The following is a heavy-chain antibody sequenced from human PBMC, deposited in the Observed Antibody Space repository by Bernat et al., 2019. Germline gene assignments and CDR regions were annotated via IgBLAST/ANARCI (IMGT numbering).Heavy chain of an antibody. CDR3: ARQDGDGYNLGAFDY. J-gene: IGHJ4*02. Sequence: QLQLQESGPGLVKPSETLSLTCTVSGGSISSSSYYWGWIRQPPGKGLEWIGSIYYSGSTYYNPSLKSRVTISVDTSKNQFSLKLSSVIAADTAVYYCARQDGDGYNLGAFDYWGQGTLVTVSS. D-gene: IGHD5-24*01. CDR2: IYYSGST. CDR1: GGSISSSSYY. V-gene: IGHV4-39*01.